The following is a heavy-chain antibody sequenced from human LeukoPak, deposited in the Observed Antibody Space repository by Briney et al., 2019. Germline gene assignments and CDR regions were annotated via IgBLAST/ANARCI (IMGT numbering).Heavy chain of an antibody. V-gene: IGHV4-59*08. J-gene: IGHJ2*01. CDR1: GGSISSYY. Sequence: SETLSLTCTVSGGSISSYYWSWIRQPPRKGLDWIGYIYYSGSTNYNPSLNSRVTISVDTSKNQFSLKLSSVTAPDTAVYYCARQGGGFWYFDLWGRGTLVTVSS. D-gene: IGHD6-25*01. CDR2: IYYSGST. CDR3: ARQGGGFWYFDL.